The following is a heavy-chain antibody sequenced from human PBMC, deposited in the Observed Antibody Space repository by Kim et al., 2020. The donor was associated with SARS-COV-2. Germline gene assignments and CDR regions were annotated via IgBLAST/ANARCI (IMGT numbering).Heavy chain of an antibody. J-gene: IGHJ6*02. D-gene: IGHD3-3*01. CDR1: GGSISSGGYS. Sequence: SETLSLTCAVSGGSISSGGYSWSWIRQPPGKGLEWIGYIYHSGSTYYNPSLKSRVTISVDRSKNQFSLKLSSVTAADTAVYYCARRFLASGMDVWGQGTTVTVSS. CDR3: ARRFLASGMDV. CDR2: IYHSGST. V-gene: IGHV4-30-2*01.